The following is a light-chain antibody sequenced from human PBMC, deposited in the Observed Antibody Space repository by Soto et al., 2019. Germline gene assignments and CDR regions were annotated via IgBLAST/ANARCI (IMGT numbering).Light chain of an antibody. CDR2: EGS. V-gene: IGLV2-23*01. J-gene: IGLJ3*02. Sequence: QSVLTQPASVSGSLGQSITVSCTGTISDVGSYNLVSWYQQYPGKAPKLLIYEGSKRPSGVSNRFSGSKSDNTASLTISGLQAEDEAEYYCCSYAGGYTWVFGGGTQLTVL. CDR1: ISDVGSYNL. CDR3: CSYAGGYTWV.